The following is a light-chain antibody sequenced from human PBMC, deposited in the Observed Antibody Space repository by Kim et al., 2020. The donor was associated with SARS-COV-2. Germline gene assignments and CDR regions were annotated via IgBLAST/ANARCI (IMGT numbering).Light chain of an antibody. CDR1: SLRSYY. CDR2: GKN. Sequence: SSELTQDPAVSVALGQTVRITCQGDSLRSYYATWFQQKPGQAPIVVIYGKNNRPSGIPDRFSGSSSGNTASLTITGTQEGDEADYYCNSRGNNDNVVFGGGTQLTVL. CDR3: NSRGNNDNVV. V-gene: IGLV3-19*01. J-gene: IGLJ2*01.